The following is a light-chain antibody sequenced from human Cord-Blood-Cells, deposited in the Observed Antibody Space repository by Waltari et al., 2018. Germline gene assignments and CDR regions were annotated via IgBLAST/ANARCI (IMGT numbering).Light chain of an antibody. J-gene: IGKJ4*01. CDR3: QQRSNWPPLT. Sequence: EIVLTQSPATLSLSPGERATLYCRASQSVSSYLAWYQQKPGQAPSLLIYDASNRATGIPARCSGSGYGTDFTLTISSLEPEDFAVYYCQQRSNWPPLTYGGGTKLEIK. V-gene: IGKV3-11*01. CDR1: QSVSSY. CDR2: DAS.